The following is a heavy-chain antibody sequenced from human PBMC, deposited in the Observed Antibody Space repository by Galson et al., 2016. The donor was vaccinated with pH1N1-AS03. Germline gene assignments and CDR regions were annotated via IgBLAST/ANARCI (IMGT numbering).Heavy chain of an antibody. CDR3: ARVGGLSYPHPRWDVDV. Sequence: SLRLSCAASGFSFSTHGMFWVRQAPGKGLEWVAFIRYDGSHKYYADSIKGRFTISRDNSNNTVSLQMNSLTTEDTAVYYCARVGGLSYPHPRWDVDVWGKGTTVTVSS. V-gene: IGHV3-30*02. CDR1: GFSFSTHG. J-gene: IGHJ6*04. CDR2: IRYDGSHK. D-gene: IGHD1-26*01.